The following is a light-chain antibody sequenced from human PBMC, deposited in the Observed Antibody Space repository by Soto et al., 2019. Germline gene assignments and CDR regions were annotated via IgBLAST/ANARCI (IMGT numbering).Light chain of an antibody. CDR2: GAS. CDR1: QSVSTN. Sequence: TQSPGARATLSCRASQSVSTNYLAWYQQKPGQAPRLLIYGASSRATGIPVRFSGSGSGTEFTLTISSLQSEDFAVYYCQQYYTWPLTFGQGTRLEIK. J-gene: IGKJ5*01. V-gene: IGKV3-15*01. CDR3: QQYYTWPLT.